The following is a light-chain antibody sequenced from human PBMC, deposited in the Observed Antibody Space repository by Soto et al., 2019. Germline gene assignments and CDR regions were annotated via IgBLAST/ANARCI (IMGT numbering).Light chain of an antibody. V-gene: IGKV3-15*01. CDR3: QQYGDWPLT. CDR1: QSVGNN. J-gene: IGKJ4*01. CDR2: ATS. Sequence: EIVLTQSPATLSVSPGERATLSCRASQSVGNNFAWYQQKPGQAPRLLIFATSTRATGVPARFSGSGSGTHFTLTISSLQSEDSAVYYCQQYGDWPLTFGGGAKVEIE.